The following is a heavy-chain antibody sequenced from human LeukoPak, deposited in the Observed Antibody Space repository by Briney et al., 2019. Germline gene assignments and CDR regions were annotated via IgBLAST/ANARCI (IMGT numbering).Heavy chain of an antibody. J-gene: IGHJ4*02. V-gene: IGHV3-30*18. CDR1: GFTFSSYG. Sequence: GRSLRLSCAASGFTFSSYGMHWVRQAPGKGLEWVAVISYDGSNKYYADSVKGRFTIFRDNSKNTLYLQMNSLRAEDTAVYYCAKPSSGPYDSSGYYGYWGQGTLVTVSS. CDR3: AKPSSGPYDSSGYYGY. D-gene: IGHD3-22*01. CDR2: ISYDGSNK.